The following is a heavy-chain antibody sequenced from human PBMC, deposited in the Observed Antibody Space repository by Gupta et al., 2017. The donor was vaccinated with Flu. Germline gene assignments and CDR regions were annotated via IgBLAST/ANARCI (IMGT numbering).Heavy chain of an antibody. D-gene: IGHD2-2*03. CDR3: ARDSCNGYCSSTSCYCGYYYYGRDV. V-gene: IGHV3-64*01. CDR2: ISSNGGST. Sequence: EEQLVESGGGLVQPGGSLRLSCAASGFTFSNYAMHWVRQAPGKGLEYVAAISSNGGSTYYANSVKGRCTISRDNSKNTLYLQMGSLRPEDMAGYYCARDSCNGYCSSTSCYCGYYYYGRDVWGQGTTVTVSS. CDR1: GFTFSNYA. J-gene: IGHJ6*02.